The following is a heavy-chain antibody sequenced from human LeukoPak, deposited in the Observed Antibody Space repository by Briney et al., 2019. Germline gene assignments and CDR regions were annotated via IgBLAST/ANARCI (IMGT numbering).Heavy chain of an antibody. Sequence: SETLSLTCAVYGGSFSGQYWGWIRQPPGKGLEWMGEINHSGRISYNASLESRVTISLDTSKNQFSLKLSSVTAADTAVYYCAGGDYHGSESYANYWGQGTLVTVSS. V-gene: IGHV4-34*01. CDR1: GGSFSGQY. J-gene: IGHJ4*02. CDR2: INHSGRI. CDR3: AGGDYHGSESYANY. D-gene: IGHD3-10*01.